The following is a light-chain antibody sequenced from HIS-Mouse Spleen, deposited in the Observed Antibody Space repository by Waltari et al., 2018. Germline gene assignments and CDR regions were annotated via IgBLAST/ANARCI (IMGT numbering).Light chain of an antibody. CDR1: SSYVGGYHY. CDR2: EVS. CDR3: SSYAGSNNYWV. V-gene: IGLV2-8*01. J-gene: IGLJ3*02. Sequence: QSALTQPPSASGSPGPSVTIPCTGTSSYVGGYHYVPWYQQHPGKAPQLMIYEVSKRPSGVPDRFSGSKSGNTASLTVSGLQAEDEADYYCSSYAGSNNYWVFGGGTKLTVL.